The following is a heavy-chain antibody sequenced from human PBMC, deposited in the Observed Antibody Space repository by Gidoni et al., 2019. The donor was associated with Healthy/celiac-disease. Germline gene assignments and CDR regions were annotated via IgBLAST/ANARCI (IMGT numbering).Heavy chain of an antibody. CDR3: AKEIVVVPAAMIYYGMDV. Sequence: QVQLVESGGGVVQPGRSLRLSCAPSGFHFSSHGMHWVRQAPGKGLEWVAVISYDGSNKSYVDSVNGRFTISRDNSKNTLYLQMDSLRAEYTAVYYCAKEIVVVPAAMIYYGMDVWGQGTTVTVSS. CDR2: ISYDGSNK. V-gene: IGHV3-30*18. CDR1: GFHFSSHG. D-gene: IGHD2-2*01. J-gene: IGHJ6*02.